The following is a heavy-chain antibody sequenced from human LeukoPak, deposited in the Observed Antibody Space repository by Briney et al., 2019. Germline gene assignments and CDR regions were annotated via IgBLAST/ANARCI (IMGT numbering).Heavy chain of an antibody. CDR2: IIPIFGTA. CDR3: ARVGGGYSYGYLYYFDY. CDR1: GGTFSSYA. D-gene: IGHD5-18*01. Sequence: GASVKVSCKASGGTFSSYAISWVRQAPGQGLEWMGGIIPIFGTANYAQQFQGRVTITSEESTSTAFMELSSPESEDWAGYEHARVGGGYSYGYLYYFDYWGQGTLVTVSS. V-gene: IGHV1-69*01. J-gene: IGHJ4*02.